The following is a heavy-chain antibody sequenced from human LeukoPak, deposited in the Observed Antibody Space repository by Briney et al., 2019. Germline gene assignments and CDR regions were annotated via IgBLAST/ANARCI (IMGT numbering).Heavy chain of an antibody. CDR1: GGSISSSAYY. J-gene: IGHJ1*01. V-gene: IGHV4-39*07. CDR2: IDYRGSA. D-gene: IGHD3-10*01. Sequence: SETPSLTCTVSGGSISSSAYYWSWVRQSPGKGLQWMGTIDYRGSAYYSPSLKSRLTIAIDTSKNQFSLKLNSVTAADSAIYYCAKEGTSHWGQGTLVIVSS. CDR3: AKEGTSH.